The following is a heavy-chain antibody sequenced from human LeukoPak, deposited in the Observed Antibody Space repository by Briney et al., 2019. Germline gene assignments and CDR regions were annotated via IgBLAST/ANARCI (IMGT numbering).Heavy chain of an antibody. CDR1: GGTFSSYA. Sequence: SVKVSCKASGGTFSSYAINWVRQAPGQRLEWMGGIIPIFGTANYAQKFQGRVTITTDESTSTAYMELTSLRSEDTAVYYCARVFARGGEISGSYYYYWGQGTLVTVSS. D-gene: IGHD1-26*01. CDR3: ARVFARGGEISGSYYYY. J-gene: IGHJ4*02. CDR2: IIPIFGTA. V-gene: IGHV1-69*05.